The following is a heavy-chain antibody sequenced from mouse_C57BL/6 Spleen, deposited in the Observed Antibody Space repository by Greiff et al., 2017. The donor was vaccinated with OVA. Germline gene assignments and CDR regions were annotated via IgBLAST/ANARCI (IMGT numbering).Heavy chain of an antibody. J-gene: IGHJ2*01. V-gene: IGHV1-81*01. CDR1: GYTFTSYG. CDR3: AREDDGYYPFGY. D-gene: IGHD2-3*01. CDR2: IYPRSGNT. Sequence: QVQLKESGAELARPGASVKLSCKASGYTFTSYGISWVKQRTGQGLEWIGEIYPRSGNTYYNEKFKGKATLTADKSSSTAYMELRSLTSEDSAVYFCAREDDGYYPFGYWGQGTTLTVSS.